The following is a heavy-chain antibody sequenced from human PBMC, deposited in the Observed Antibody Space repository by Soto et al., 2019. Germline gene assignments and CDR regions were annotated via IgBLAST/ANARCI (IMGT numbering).Heavy chain of an antibody. CDR1: GFTFSSYA. V-gene: IGHV3-23*01. J-gene: IGHJ4*02. CDR3: RGYSNYFSPVGLRFDY. CDR2: ISGSGGST. D-gene: IGHD4-4*01. Sequence: GGSLRLSCAASGFTFSSYAMSWVRQAPGKGLEWVSAISGSGGSTYYADSVKGRFTISRDNSKNTLYLQMNSLRAEDTAVYYCRGYSNYFSPVGLRFDYWGQGTLVTVSS.